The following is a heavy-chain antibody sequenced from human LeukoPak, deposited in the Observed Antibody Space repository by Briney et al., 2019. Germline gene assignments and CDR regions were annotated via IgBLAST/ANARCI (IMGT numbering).Heavy chain of an antibody. CDR1: GFTFSSYT. CDR2: ISWDGGST. J-gene: IGHJ4*02. V-gene: IGHV3-43*01. CDR3: AKDVGDYSWGYYFDY. Sequence: GGSLRLSCAASGFTFSSYTMHWVRQAPGKGLEWVSLISWDGGSTYYADSVKGRFTISRDNSKNSLYLQMNSLRTEDTALYYCAKDVGDYSWGYYFDYWGQGTLVTVSS. D-gene: IGHD4-11*01.